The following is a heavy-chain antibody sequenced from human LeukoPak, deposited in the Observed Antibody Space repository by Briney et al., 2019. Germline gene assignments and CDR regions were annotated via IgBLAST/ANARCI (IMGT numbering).Heavy chain of an antibody. D-gene: IGHD6-19*01. J-gene: IGHJ4*02. V-gene: IGHV1-2*02. CDR1: GYTFTGYY. CDR2: INPNSGGT. CDR3: ARDLGGSGWYVGALDY. Sequence: ASVKVSCKTSGYTFTGYYMHWVRQAPGQGLEWMGWINPNSGGTNYAQKFQGRVTMTRDTSISTAYMELSRLRSDDTAVYYCARDLGGSGWYVGALDYWGQGTLVTVSS.